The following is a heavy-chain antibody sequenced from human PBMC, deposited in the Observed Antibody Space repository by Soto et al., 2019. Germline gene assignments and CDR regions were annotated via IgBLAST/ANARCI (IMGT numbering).Heavy chain of an antibody. V-gene: IGHV4-31*03. J-gene: IGHJ4*02. CDR2: IYYSGST. Sequence: QVQLQESGPGLVKPSQTLSLTCTVSGGSISSGTYHWTWIRQHPEKGLELIGYIYYSGSTYHNPALKSRVTISVDTSKNQFSLRLSSVTAADTAVYYCAREMNYYDTSGDSYFDYWGQGTLVTVSS. D-gene: IGHD3-22*01. CDR1: GGSISSGTYH. CDR3: AREMNYYDTSGDSYFDY.